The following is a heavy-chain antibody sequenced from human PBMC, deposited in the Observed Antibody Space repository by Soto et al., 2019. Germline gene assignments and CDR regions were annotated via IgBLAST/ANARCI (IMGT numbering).Heavy chain of an antibody. CDR2: IIPIFGTA. CDR1: GGTFSSYA. J-gene: IGHJ6*02. D-gene: IGHD3-16*01. Sequence: QVQLVQSGAEVKKPGSSVKVSCKASGGTFSSYAISWVRQAPGQGLEWMGGIIPIFGTADYAQKFQGRVTITADESTSTAYMDLSRLRSEDTAVYYCARHLGGNHYYYGMDVWGQGTTVTVSS. CDR3: ARHLGGNHYYYGMDV. V-gene: IGHV1-69*12.